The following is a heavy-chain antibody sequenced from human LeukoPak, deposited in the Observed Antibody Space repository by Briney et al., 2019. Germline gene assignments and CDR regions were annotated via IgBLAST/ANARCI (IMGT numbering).Heavy chain of an antibody. V-gene: IGHV1-18*01. D-gene: IGHD6-13*01. CDR3: ARDHDADSSSWSYYYYYGMDV. Sequence: GASVKVSCKASGYTFTSYGISWVRQAPGQGLEWMGWISAYNGNTNYAQKLQGRATMTTDTSTSTAYMELRSLRSDDTAVYYCARDHDADSSSWSYYYYYGMDVWGQGTTVTVSS. CDR2: ISAYNGNT. CDR1: GYTFTSYG. J-gene: IGHJ6*02.